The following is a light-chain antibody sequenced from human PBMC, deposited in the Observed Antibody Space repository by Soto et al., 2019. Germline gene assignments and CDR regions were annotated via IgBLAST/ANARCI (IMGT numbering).Light chain of an antibody. CDR2: AAS. Sequence: DIQMTQSPSSLSASVGDRVTITCRASQSISSYLNWYQQKPGKAPKLLIYAASSLQSGVQSRFSGSGSGTDFTLTISSLQPEDFATYYCKQSYSTPACGQGAKVDIK. CDR3: KQSYSTPA. V-gene: IGKV1-39*01. J-gene: IGKJ1*01. CDR1: QSISSY.